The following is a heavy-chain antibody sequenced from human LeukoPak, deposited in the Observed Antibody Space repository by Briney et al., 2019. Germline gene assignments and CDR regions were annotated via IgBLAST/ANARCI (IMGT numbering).Heavy chain of an antibody. CDR2: ISGSGGST. Sequence: PSETLSLTCTVSGGSISSSTYYWGWIRQPPGKGLEWVSAISGSGGSTYYADSVKGRFTISRDNSKNTLYLQMNSLRAEDTAVYYCAKSQQWLERAFDYWGQGTLVTVSS. V-gene: IGHV3-23*01. CDR3: AKSQQWLERAFDY. CDR1: GGSISSSTYY. D-gene: IGHD6-19*01. J-gene: IGHJ4*02.